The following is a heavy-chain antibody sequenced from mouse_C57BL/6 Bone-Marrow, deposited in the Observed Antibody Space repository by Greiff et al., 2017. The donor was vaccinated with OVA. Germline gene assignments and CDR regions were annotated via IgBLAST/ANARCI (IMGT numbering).Heavy chain of an antibody. CDR1: GYTFTSYW. V-gene: IGHV1-50*01. D-gene: IGHD2-4*01. CDR2: IDPSDSYT. CDR3: ARRGDYAYCYAMDY. Sequence: VQLQQPGAELVKPGASVKLSCKASGYTFTSYWMQWVKQRPGQGLEWIGEIDPSDSYTNYNQKFKGKATLTVDTSSSTAYMQLSSLTSEDSAVYYCARRGDYAYCYAMDYWGQGTSVTVSS. J-gene: IGHJ4*01.